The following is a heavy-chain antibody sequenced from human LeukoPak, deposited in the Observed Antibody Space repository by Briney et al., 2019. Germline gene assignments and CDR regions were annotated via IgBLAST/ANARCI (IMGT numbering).Heavy chain of an antibody. CDR1: GGSISSYY. CDR2: IYYSGST. V-gene: IGHV4-59*08. CDR3: ATYQGGGVDY. D-gene: IGHD3-16*01. J-gene: IGHJ4*02. Sequence: SETLSLTCTVSGGSISSYYWSWIRQPPGKGLEWIGYIYYSGSTNYNPSLKSRVTISVDTSKNQFSLKLSSVTAADTAVYYCATYQGGGVDYWGRGTLVTVSS.